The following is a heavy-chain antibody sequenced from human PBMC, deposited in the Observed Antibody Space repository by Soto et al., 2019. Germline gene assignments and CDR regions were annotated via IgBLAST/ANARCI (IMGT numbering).Heavy chain of an antibody. CDR3: ARLSFAAAGGDWYDP. J-gene: IGHJ5*02. Sequence: QVQLVESGGGLVKPGGHLRISCAASGVTFMDSYMSWIRQAPGKGLEWVSYISSRGSTIYYADSVKGRFTISRDNAKNSLYLQMNSLRAEDTAVYYCARLSFAAAGGDWYDPWGQGTLVTVSS. D-gene: IGHD6-25*01. CDR1: GVTFMDSY. CDR2: ISSRGSTI. V-gene: IGHV3-11*01.